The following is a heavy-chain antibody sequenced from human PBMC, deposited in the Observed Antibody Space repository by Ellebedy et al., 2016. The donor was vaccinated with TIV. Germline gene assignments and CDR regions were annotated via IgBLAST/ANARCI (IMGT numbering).Heavy chain of an antibody. CDR2: SSAYNGNT. D-gene: IGHD2-2*01. V-gene: IGHV1-18*04. Sequence: AASVKVSCKTSGYTFTSYGISWVRQAPGRGLEWMGWSSAYNGNTNSAQMLEGRVTMTTDTFTSTAYMELRRLRSDDTAVYYCARYCNSTTCSNWFDPWGQGTLVTVSS. CDR1: GYTFTSYG. CDR3: ARYCNSTTCSNWFDP. J-gene: IGHJ5*02.